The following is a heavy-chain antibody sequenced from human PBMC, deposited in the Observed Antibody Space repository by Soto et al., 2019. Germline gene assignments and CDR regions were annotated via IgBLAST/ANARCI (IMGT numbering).Heavy chain of an antibody. V-gene: IGHV4-30-4*01. CDR1: GGSISSGDYY. J-gene: IGHJ4*02. CDR2: IYYSGST. Sequence: QVQLQESGPGLVKPSQTLSLTCTVSGGSISSGDYYWSWIRQPPGKGLEWIGYIYYSGSTYYNPSLKSRVTLSVDTSKYQFSLKLVSLHAAYTAVYYTAINGGNSVYFDYSGQGTLVTVSS. D-gene: IGHD2-21*02. CDR3: AINGGNSVYFDY.